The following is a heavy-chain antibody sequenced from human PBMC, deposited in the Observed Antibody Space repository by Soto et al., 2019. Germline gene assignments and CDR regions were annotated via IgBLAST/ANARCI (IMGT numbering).Heavy chain of an antibody. CDR2: IYYSGST. J-gene: IGHJ4*02. CDR3: ARVILPLYYFDY. Sequence: SETLSLTCTVSGGSIRSYYWGWIRQPPGKGLEWIGYIYYSGSTNYNPSLKSRVTISVDTSKNQFSLKLSSVTAADTAVYYCARVILPLYYFDYWGQGTLVTVSS. CDR1: GGSIRSYY. D-gene: IGHD2-15*01. V-gene: IGHV4-59*01.